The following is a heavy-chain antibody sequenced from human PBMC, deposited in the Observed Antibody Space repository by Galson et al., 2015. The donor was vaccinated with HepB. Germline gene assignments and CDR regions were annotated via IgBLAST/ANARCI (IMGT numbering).Heavy chain of an antibody. CDR1: GFSLSTSGMC. J-gene: IGHJ3*02. CDR2: IDWDDDK. Sequence: PALVKPTQTLTLTCTFSGFSLSTSGMCVSWIRQPPGKALEWLARIDWDDDKYYSTSLKTRLTISKDTSKNQVVLTMTNMDPVDTATYYCARAIVVVTATDAFDIWGQGTMVTVSS. V-gene: IGHV2-70*11. CDR3: ARAIVVVTATDAFDI. D-gene: IGHD2-21*02.